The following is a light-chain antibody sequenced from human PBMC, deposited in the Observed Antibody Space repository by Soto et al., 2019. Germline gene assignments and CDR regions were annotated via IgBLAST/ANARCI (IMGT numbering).Light chain of an antibody. CDR1: SSNIGSNP. CDR3: ASWDDSLSGVL. J-gene: IGLJ2*01. Sequence: QSVLTQSPSASGTPGQRVTISCSGSSSNIGSNPVHWYQQLPGSAPKLLIHNNYQRPAGVPDRFSGSESGTSASLAISGLQSEDEADYYCASWDDSLSGVLFGGGTKLTVL. V-gene: IGLV1-44*01. CDR2: NNY.